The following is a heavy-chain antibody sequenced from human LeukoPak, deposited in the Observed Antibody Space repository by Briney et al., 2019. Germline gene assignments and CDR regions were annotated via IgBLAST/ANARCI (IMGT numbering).Heavy chain of an antibody. Sequence: SETLSLTCTVSGDSISSTSYYWGWIRQPPGKGLEWIGSIYYSGSTYYNPSLKSRVTISVDTSKNQFSLKLSSVTAADTAVYYCARSRGWLQSHPLGYWGQGTLVTVSS. CDR1: GDSISSTSYY. V-gene: IGHV4-39*07. CDR2: IYYSGST. CDR3: ARSRGWLQSHPLGY. D-gene: IGHD5-24*01. J-gene: IGHJ4*02.